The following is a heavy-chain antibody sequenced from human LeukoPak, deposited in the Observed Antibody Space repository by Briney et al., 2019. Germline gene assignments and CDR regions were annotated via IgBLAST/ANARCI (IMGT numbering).Heavy chain of an antibody. D-gene: IGHD5-12*01. CDR1: GFALRDYG. J-gene: IGHJ4*02. Sequence: GGSLRLSCVASGFALRDYGMHWVRQAPGQGLEWMGWINPNSGGTNYAQKFQGRVTMTRDTSISTAYMELSRLRSDDTAVYYCGINSGYDYEYYFDYWGQGTLVTVSS. CDR3: GINSGYDYEYYFDY. CDR2: INPNSGGT. V-gene: IGHV1-2*02.